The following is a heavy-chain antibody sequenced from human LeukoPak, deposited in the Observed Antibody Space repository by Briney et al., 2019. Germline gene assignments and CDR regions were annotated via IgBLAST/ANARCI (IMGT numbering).Heavy chain of an antibody. V-gene: IGHV4-34*01. J-gene: IGHJ4*02. D-gene: IGHD3-16*01. CDR2: INHTGST. CDR1: GGSITYHS. Sequence: SETLSLTCAVSGGSITYHSWTWIRQSPGQGLEWIGEINHTGSTNYNPSLQSRVTMSVDTSKNQFSLKLSEVTAADTAVYFCTRWGGWPYDYWGQGTLVTVSS. CDR3: TRWGGWPYDY.